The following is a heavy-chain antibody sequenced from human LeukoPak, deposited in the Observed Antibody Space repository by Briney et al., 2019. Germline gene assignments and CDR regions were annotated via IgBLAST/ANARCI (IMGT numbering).Heavy chain of an antibody. CDR3: AGRGPRYDSKWGDYFDY. CDR2: INHSGST. V-gene: IGHV4-34*01. D-gene: IGHD3-22*01. Sequence: SETLSLTCAVYGGSFSGYYWSWIRQPPGKGLEWIGEINHSGSTNYNPSLKSRVTISVDTSKNQFSLKLSSVTAADTAVYYCAGRGPRYDSKWGDYFDYWGQGTLVTVSS. CDR1: GGSFSGYY. J-gene: IGHJ4*02.